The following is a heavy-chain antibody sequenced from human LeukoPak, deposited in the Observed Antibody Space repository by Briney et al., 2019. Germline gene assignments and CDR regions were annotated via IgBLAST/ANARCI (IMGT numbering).Heavy chain of an antibody. Sequence: SETLSLTCTVSGGSISSYYWSWIRQPPGKGLEWIGYIYYSGSTNYNPSLKSRVTISVDTSKNQFSLKLSSVTAADTAVYYCARLYNWNDFRYFDYWGQGTLVTVSS. J-gene: IGHJ4*02. D-gene: IGHD1-1*01. CDR3: ARLYNWNDFRYFDY. V-gene: IGHV4-59*08. CDR1: GGSISSYY. CDR2: IYYSGST.